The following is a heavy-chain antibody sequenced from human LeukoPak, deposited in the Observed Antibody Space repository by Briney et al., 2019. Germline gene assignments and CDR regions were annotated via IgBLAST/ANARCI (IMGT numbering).Heavy chain of an antibody. J-gene: IGHJ4*02. CDR3: AREGPRGNSQFDY. V-gene: IGHV3-33*01. Sequence: GGSLRLSCAASGFTFSSYGMHWVRQAPGKGLEWVALIWYDGSNKYYADSVKDRLTISRDNSKNTLYLQMNSLRAEDTAVYYCAREGPRGNSQFDYWGQGTLVTVSP. D-gene: IGHD2/OR15-2a*01. CDR1: GFTFSSYG. CDR2: IWYDGSNK.